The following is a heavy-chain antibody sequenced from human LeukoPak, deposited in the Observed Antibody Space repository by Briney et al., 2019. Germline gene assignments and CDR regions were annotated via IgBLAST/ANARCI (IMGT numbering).Heavy chain of an antibody. V-gene: IGHV4-39*07. CDR3: ARELWFVNAPGSWFDP. D-gene: IGHD3-10*01. Sequence: SETLSLTCTVSGGSISSSSYYWGWIRQPPGKGLEWIGSIYYSGSIYYNPSLKSRVTISVDTSKNQFSLKLSSVTAADTAVYYCARELWFVNAPGSWFDPWGQGTLVTVSS. CDR1: GGSISSSSYY. CDR2: IYYSGSI. J-gene: IGHJ5*02.